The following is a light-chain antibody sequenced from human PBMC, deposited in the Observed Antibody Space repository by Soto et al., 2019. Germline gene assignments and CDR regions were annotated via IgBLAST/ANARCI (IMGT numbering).Light chain of an antibody. CDR1: QSIGGL. V-gene: IGKV1-5*01. CDR3: QQYNSRSP. CDR2: DTS. J-gene: IGKJ1*01. Sequence: DIQMTQSPSTLSASVGDRVTISCRASQSIGGLLAWYQHKPGTAPKLLIYDTSSLEGGVPSRFSGAGSGTEYTLTISSLQTDDFATYYCQQYNSRSPFGPGTKVDIK.